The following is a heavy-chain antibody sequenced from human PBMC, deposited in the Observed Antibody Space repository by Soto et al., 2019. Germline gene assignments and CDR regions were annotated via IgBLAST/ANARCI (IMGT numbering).Heavy chain of an antibody. CDR3: ARGMTTVTTLDY. CDR2: IYHSGST. D-gene: IGHD4-4*01. V-gene: IGHV4-30-2*01. CDR1: GGSISSGGYS. J-gene: IGHJ4*02. Sequence: SSETLSLTCAFSGGSISSGGYSCSWIRQPPGKGLEWIGYIYHSGSTYYNPSLKSRVTISVDRSKNQFSLKLSSVTAADTAVYYCARGMTTVTTLDYWGQGTLVTVSS.